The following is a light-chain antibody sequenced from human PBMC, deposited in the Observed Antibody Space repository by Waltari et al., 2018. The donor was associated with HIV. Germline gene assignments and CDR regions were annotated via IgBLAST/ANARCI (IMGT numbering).Light chain of an antibody. V-gene: IGLV2-8*01. CDR1: SSDVGAYNY. CDR3: ASHAGSKDV. CDR2: DVT. Sequence: QSALTQPPSASGSPGQSVTISCTGTSSDVGAYNYVSWFQQHPGKAPKLMIYDVTKRPPGVPYRCSGSKSGNTASLTVSGLQAEDEADYYCASHAGSKDVFGGGTRLTVL. J-gene: IGLJ2*01.